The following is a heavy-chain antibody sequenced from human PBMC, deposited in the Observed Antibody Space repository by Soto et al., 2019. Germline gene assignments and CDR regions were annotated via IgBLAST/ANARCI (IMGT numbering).Heavy chain of an antibody. D-gene: IGHD6-19*01. Sequence: AVTVSCLASRYTFPSYYMHCVRPAPAQVREWMGIINPSGGSTSYAQKFQGRVTMTRDTSTSTVYMELSSLRSEDTAVYYCARDRGYSSGWYYFDYWGRGTLVTVSS. J-gene: IGHJ4*02. CDR2: INPSGGST. CDR3: ARDRGYSSGWYYFDY. V-gene: IGHV1-46*01. CDR1: RYTFPSYY.